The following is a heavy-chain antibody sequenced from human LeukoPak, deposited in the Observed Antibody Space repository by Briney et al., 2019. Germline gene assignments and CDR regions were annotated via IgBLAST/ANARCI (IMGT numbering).Heavy chain of an antibody. Sequence: SETLSLTCAVSGDPFSSHYWTWIRQSPGTGLEWIGYISHIGRTNYNPSLKSRVTISIDTSKNQFSLKLRSVTAADAAVYYCARDLVTVTEGFDIWGQGTMVSVSS. V-gene: IGHV4-59*11. D-gene: IGHD4-17*01. J-gene: IGHJ3*02. CDR1: GDPFSSHY. CDR2: ISHIGRT. CDR3: ARDLVTVTEGFDI.